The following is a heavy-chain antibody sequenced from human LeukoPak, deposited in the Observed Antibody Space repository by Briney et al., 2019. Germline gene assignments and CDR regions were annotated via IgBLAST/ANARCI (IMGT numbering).Heavy chain of an antibody. V-gene: IGHV3-23*01. CDR2: MSGSGDEI. CDR3: AQYGQRVPES. Sequence: GGSLRLSCAASGFSFGSYFMNWFRQTPGKGLEWVSVMSGSGDEIHYADSVKDRFTISRDNSQNVLFLQMNSLRVEGAAVYFCAQYGQRVPESWGQGALVTVSS. D-gene: IGHD2-8*01. CDR1: GFSFGSYF. J-gene: IGHJ4*02.